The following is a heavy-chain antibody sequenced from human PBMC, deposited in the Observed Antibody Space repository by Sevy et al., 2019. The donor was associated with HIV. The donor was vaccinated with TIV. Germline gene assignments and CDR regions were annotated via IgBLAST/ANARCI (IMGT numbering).Heavy chain of an antibody. Sequence: SETLSLTCTVSGGSITSPSWNWIRQPPGKGLEWIANIYYNGHINYNPSLKSRVTLSLDTSKNQFSLRLSSVTAADTAMYYCAGENAWGRGYSWGQGTLVTVSS. CDR2: IYYNGHI. CDR1: GGSITSPS. CDR3: AGENAWGRGYS. D-gene: IGHD1-26*01. V-gene: IGHV4-59*08. J-gene: IGHJ4*02.